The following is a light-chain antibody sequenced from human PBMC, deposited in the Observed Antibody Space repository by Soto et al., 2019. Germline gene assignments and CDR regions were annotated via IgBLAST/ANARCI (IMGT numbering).Light chain of an antibody. CDR2: DAS. J-gene: IGKJ4*01. CDR3: QQFNNYPRSLT. Sequence: AIQLTQSPSSLSASVGDRVTITCRTSQGISSALAWYQQKPGKAPKLLIYDASTLESGGPSRFSGSGSGTDFTLTSSSLQPEDFASYYCQQFNNYPRSLTFGGGTKVEIK. V-gene: IGKV1D-13*01. CDR1: QGISSA.